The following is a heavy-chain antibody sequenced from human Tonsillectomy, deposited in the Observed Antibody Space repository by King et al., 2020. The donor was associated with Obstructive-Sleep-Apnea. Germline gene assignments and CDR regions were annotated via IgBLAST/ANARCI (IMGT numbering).Heavy chain of an antibody. D-gene: IGHD2-15*01. V-gene: IGHV4-34*01. Sequence: VQLQQWGAGLLKPSETLSLTCAVYGGSFNTYYWGWIRQPPGKGLEWIGEINHSGSTNCTPSLKSRVTISVDTSRNQFSLKMHSVTAADTAVYYCARVLGAAGPDYYFDYWGQGTLVTVSS. CDR1: GGSFNTYY. CDR2: INHSGST. CDR3: ARVLGAAGPDYYFDY. J-gene: IGHJ4*02.